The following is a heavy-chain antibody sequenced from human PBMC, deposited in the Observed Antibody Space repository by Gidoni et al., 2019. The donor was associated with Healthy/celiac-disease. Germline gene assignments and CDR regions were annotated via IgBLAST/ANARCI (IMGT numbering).Heavy chain of an antibody. CDR3: TRSLDYYGSGSYPTNYYYYGMDV. V-gene: IGHV3-73*02. CDR2: IRSKANSYAT. D-gene: IGHD3-10*01. Sequence: EVQLVESGGGLVQPGGSLKLSCAASGFTFTGSAMPWVRQAPGKGLEWVGRIRSKANSYATAYAASVKGRFTISRDDSKNTAYLQMNSLKTEDTAVYYCTRSLDYYGSGSYPTNYYYYGMDVWGQGTTVTVSS. J-gene: IGHJ6*02. CDR1: GFTFTGSA.